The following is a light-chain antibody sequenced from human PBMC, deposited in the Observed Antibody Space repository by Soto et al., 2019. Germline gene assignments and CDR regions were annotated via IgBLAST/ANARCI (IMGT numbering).Light chain of an antibody. CDR3: CSYAGNTTYV. Sequence: QSALTQPASVSGSPGQSITISCTGTSSDVGSYNLVSGYQQHPDKAPKLMIYEGSKRPSGVSNRFSGSKSGDTASLTISGLQAEDEADYYCCSYAGNTTYVFGTGTKVTVL. CDR2: EGS. CDR1: SSDVGSYNL. J-gene: IGLJ1*01. V-gene: IGLV2-23*01.